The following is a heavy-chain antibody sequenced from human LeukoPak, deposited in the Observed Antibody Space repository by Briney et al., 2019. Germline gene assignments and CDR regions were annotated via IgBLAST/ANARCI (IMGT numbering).Heavy chain of an antibody. Sequence: GGSLRLSCAASGFTFSSFTMNWVRQAPGKGLEWVSAITASGGSTYYADSVKGRFTISRDNSKNTLNLQMNSLRAEDTAVYYCAKHEGGSMNVWGQGTTVTVSS. V-gene: IGHV3-23*01. CDR1: GFTFSSFT. D-gene: IGHD3-16*01. CDR2: ITASGGST. CDR3: AKHEGGSMNV. J-gene: IGHJ6*02.